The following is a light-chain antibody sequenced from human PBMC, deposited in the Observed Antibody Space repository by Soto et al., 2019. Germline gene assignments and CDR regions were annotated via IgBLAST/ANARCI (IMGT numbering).Light chain of an antibody. J-gene: IGLJ3*02. Sequence: QLVLTQPPSASGTPGQRVTISCSGSSSNIGSNTVNWYQQVPGTAPKLLIYNNNQRPSGVPDRFSGSKSGTSASLAISGLQSEDEGDYYCAAWDDRLNGWVLGGGTKLTVL. CDR1: SSNIGSNT. CDR2: NNN. CDR3: AAWDDRLNGWV. V-gene: IGLV1-44*01.